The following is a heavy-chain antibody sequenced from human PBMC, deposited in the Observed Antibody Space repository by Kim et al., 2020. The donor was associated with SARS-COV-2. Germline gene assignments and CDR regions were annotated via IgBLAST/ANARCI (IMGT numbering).Heavy chain of an antibody. V-gene: IGHV3-30*03. CDR3: ATVVWYYGYGSQNY. D-gene: IGHD3-16*01. Sequence: GGSLRLSCAASGFTFSTYGMTWVRQAPGKGLEWVAVISYDGRNNYYADSVKGRFTISRDNSKNTLSLQMYSLRAEETAVYYCATVVWYYGYGSQNYWGEG. J-gene: IGHJ4*02. CDR1: GFTFSTYG. CDR2: ISYDGRNN.